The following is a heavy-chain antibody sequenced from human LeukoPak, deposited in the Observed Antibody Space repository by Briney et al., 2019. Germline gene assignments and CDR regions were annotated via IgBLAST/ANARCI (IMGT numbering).Heavy chain of an antibody. Sequence: GGSLRLSCAASGFTFSDYYMSWIRQAPGKGLEWVSCISSSGSIIYYADSVKGRFTISRDNAKNSLYLQMNSLRAEDTAVYYCARAITSYCGGDCYDAFDIWGQGTMVTVSS. CDR2: ISSSGSII. CDR1: GFTFSDYY. V-gene: IGHV3-11*04. D-gene: IGHD2-21*02. CDR3: ARAITSYCGGDCYDAFDI. J-gene: IGHJ3*02.